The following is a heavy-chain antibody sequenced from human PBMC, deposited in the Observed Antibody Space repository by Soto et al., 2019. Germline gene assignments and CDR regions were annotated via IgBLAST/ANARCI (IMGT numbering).Heavy chain of an antibody. CDR1: GYTFTSYA. CDR3: ARDRANTSIVGATYYYYGMDV. D-gene: IGHD1-26*01. Sequence: ASVKVSCKASGYTFTSYAMHWVRQAPGQRLEWMGWINAGNGNTKYSQKFQGRVTITRDTSASTAYMELSSLRSEDTAVYYCARDRANTSIVGATYYYYGMDVWGQGTTVTVSS. CDR2: INAGNGNT. J-gene: IGHJ6*02. V-gene: IGHV1-3*01.